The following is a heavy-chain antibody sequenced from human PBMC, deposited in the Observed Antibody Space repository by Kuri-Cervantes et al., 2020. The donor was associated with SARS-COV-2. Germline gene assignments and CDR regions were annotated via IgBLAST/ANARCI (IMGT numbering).Heavy chain of an antibody. Sequence: GESLKISCSDSGFTFSKYPMTWVRQPPGKGLEWASTISGGGSKIFYADSVKGRFIISRDNSKNTLYLQMNSLRAEDTAVYYCVKGYCSSTSCYRGGYWGQGTLVTVSS. V-gene: IGHV3-23*01. CDR1: GFTFSKYP. D-gene: IGHD2-2*02. CDR2: ISGGGSKI. CDR3: VKGYCSSTSCYRGGY. J-gene: IGHJ4*02.